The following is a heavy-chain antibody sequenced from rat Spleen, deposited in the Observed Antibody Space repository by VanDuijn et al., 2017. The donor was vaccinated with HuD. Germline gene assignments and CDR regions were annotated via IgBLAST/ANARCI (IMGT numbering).Heavy chain of an antibody. CDR2: ISYDGSST. J-gene: IGHJ4*01. CDR3: ARHGGYNNEGVMDA. CDR1: GFTFSDYN. Sequence: EVRLVESGGGLVRPGRSLKLSCAASGFTFSDYNMAWVRQAPKKGLEWVATISYDGSSTYYRDSVKGRFTISRDNAKSTLYLQMDSLRSEDTATYYCARHGGYNNEGVMDAWGQGASVTVSS. V-gene: IGHV5-7*01. D-gene: IGHD1-10*01.